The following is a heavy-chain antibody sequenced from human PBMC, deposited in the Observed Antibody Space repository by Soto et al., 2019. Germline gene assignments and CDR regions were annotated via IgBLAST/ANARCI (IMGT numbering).Heavy chain of an antibody. CDR2: IHYSGSA. CDR1: GGSVSSGSYY. J-gene: IGHJ4*02. CDR3: ARLEYYYYVWGSYRSPYYFDY. V-gene: IGHV4-61*01. Sequence: SETLSLTCTVSGGSVSSGSYYWSWIRQPPGKGLEWIGYIHYSGSANYSPSLKSRVTISIDTSKNQFSLNLSSVTAADTAVYYCARLEYYYYVWGSYRSPYYFDYWGQGTLVTVSS. D-gene: IGHD3-16*02.